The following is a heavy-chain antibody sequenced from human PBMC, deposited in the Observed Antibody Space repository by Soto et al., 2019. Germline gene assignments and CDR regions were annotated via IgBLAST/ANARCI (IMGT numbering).Heavy chain of an antibody. D-gene: IGHD4-17*01. V-gene: IGHV3-23*01. CDR2: ISGSGGST. Sequence: EVQLLESGGGLVQPGGSLRLSCAASGFTFSSYAMSWVRQAPGKGLEWVSAISGSGGSTYYADSVKGRFTISRDNSKNTLYLQMNSLRAEDTAVYYCAKELDYVIRTQMNNQNDYWGQGTMVTVSS. CDR1: GFTFSSYA. CDR3: AKELDYVIRTQMNNQNDY. J-gene: IGHJ4*02.